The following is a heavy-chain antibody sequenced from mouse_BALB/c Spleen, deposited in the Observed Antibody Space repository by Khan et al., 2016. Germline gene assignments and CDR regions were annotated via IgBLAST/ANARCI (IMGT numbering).Heavy chain of an antibody. D-gene: IGHD1-1*01. Sequence: VQLQQSGPELVKPGASVKVSCKASGYSFIDYNMYWVKQSHGKSLEWIGYIDPYNGGTNYNQKFKDKATLTVDKSSSTAFMHLNSLTSEDSAVYYCAKDYDGSSYVSLFAYWGQGTLVTVSA. V-gene: IGHV1S135*01. CDR3: AKDYDGSSYVSLFAY. CDR1: GYSFIDYN. CDR2: IDPYNGGT. J-gene: IGHJ3*01.